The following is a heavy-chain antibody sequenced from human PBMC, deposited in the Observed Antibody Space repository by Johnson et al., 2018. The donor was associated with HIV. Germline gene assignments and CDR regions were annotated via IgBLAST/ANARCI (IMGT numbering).Heavy chain of an antibody. CDR3: ATSQLALPPGVFDI. V-gene: IGHV3-30*02. Sequence: QVQLVESGGGVVQPGRSLRLSCAASGFTFSSYAMHWVRQAPGKGLEWVAFIRFDGRNKYYTDYVKGRFTISRDNSKNTLYLQMNSLRAEDTAVYYCATSQLALPPGVFDIWGQGTMVTVSS. J-gene: IGHJ3*02. CDR1: GFTFSSYA. D-gene: IGHD6-6*01. CDR2: IRFDGRNK.